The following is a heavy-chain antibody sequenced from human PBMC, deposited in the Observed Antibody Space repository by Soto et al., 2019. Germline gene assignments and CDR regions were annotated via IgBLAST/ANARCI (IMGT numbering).Heavy chain of an antibody. CDR2: IYYSGPT. V-gene: IGHV4-61*01. CDR3: ARGYSHYAH. J-gene: IGHJ4*02. D-gene: IGHD4-4*01. CDR1: GGSVSRDSNF. Sequence: LSLTCTVSGGSVSRDSNFWSWIRQPPGKGLEWIGYIYYSGPTRYNPSLESRVTISIDSSKNQVPLNLTSVTAADTAVYYCARGYSHYAHWGRGTLVTVSS.